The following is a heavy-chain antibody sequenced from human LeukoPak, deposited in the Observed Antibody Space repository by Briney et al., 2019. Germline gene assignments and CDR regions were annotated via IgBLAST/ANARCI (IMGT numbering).Heavy chain of an antibody. D-gene: IGHD4-17*01. J-gene: IGHJ4*02. V-gene: IGHV3-48*03. CDR3: AREWGDYGDQWRVDYFDY. CDR1: GFTFSSYE. CDR2: ISSSGSTI. Sequence: PGGSLRLSCVASGFTFSSYEMNWVRQAPGKGLEWVSYISSSGSTIYYADSVKGRFTISRDNAKNSLYLQMNSLRAEDTAVYYCAREWGDYGDQWRVDYFDYWGQGTLVTVSS.